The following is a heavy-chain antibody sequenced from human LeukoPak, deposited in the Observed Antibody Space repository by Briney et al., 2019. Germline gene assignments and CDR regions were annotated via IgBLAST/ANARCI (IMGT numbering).Heavy chain of an antibody. J-gene: IGHJ4*02. CDR2: INPNSGGT. CDR3: ARATYYYGSDFDY. CDR1: GYTFTGYY. V-gene: IGHV1-2*02. D-gene: IGHD3-10*01. Sequence: ASVKVSCKASGYTFTGYYMHWVRQAPGQGLEWMGWINPNSGGTNYAQKFQGRVIMTRDTSISTAYMELSRLRSDDTAVYYCARATYYYGSDFDYWGQGTLVTVSS.